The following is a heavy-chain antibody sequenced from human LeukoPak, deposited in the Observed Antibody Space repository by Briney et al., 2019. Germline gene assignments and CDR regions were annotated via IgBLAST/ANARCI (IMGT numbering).Heavy chain of an antibody. CDR2: ISSGSSYI. D-gene: IGHD3-22*01. J-gene: IGHJ4*02. CDR1: GFTLSSYS. CDR3: ASRDSSGYSIDY. Sequence: PGGSLRLSCAASGFTLSSYSMSWVRQAPGGGGEWVSFISSGSSYIYYADSVKGRLTMSRDNAKNCVYLQMNSLRAEHTSVYYCASRDSSGYSIDYWGQGTLVTVSS. V-gene: IGHV3-21*01.